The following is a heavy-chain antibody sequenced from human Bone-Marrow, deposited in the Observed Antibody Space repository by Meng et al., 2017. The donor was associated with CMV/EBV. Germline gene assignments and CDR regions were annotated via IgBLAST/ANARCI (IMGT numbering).Heavy chain of an antibody. CDR3: ARGNSGSRPARWFDP. CDR1: GYSFTSYW. Sequence: SGYSFTSYWIGWVRQMPGKGLEWMGIIYPGDSDTRHSPSFQGQVTISADKSISTAYLQWSSLKASDTAMYYCARGNSGSRPARWFDPWGQGTLVTVSS. V-gene: IGHV5-51*01. D-gene: IGHD1-26*01. J-gene: IGHJ5*02. CDR2: IYPGDSDT.